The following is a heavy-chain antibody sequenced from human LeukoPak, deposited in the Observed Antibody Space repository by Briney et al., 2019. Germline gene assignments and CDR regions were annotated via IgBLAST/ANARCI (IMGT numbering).Heavy chain of an antibody. D-gene: IGHD3-10*01. CDR2: ISSSGSTI. J-gene: IGHJ6*02. V-gene: IGHV3-48*03. CDR3: ARFVTYCSGSYYGDGMDV. CDR1: GFTFSSYE. Sequence: GGSLRLSCAASGFTFSSYEMNWVRQAPGKGLEWVSYISSSGSTIYYADSVKGRFTISRDNAKNSLYLQMNSLRAEDTAVYYCARFVTYCSGSYYGDGMDVWGQGTTVTVSS.